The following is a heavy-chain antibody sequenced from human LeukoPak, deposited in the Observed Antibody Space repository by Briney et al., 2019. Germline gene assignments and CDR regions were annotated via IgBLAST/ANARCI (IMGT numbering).Heavy chain of an antibody. D-gene: IGHD5-12*01. CDR1: GFSFSSYG. V-gene: IGHV3-7*01. CDR3: ARGRYSYGRYSGYDRGDY. CDR2: IKQDGSEK. J-gene: IGHJ4*02. Sequence: GGSLRLSYAASGFSFSSYGMTWVRQTPGKGLEWVAKIKQDGSEKYYVDSVKGRFTISRDNAKNSLFLQMDSLRVEDTAVYYCARGRYSYGRYSGYDRGDYWGQGTLVTVSS.